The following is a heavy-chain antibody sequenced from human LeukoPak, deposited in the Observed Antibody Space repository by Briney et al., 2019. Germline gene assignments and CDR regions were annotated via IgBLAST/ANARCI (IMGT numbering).Heavy chain of an antibody. J-gene: IGHJ4*02. Sequence: PGGSLRLSCAASGFRFDSYAMTWVRQAPGKGLEWVSTISASGGGTHYADSVKGRFTISRDNSKNTLYVQMSSLRAGDTAVYYCAKGERDFRDSRLDYLGQGTLVTVSS. CDR3: AKGERDFRDSRLDY. V-gene: IGHV3-23*01. CDR2: ISASGGGT. CDR1: GFRFDSYA. D-gene: IGHD4-17*01.